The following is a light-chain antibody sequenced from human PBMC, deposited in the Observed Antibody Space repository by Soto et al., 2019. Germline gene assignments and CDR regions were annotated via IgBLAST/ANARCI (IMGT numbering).Light chain of an antibody. CDR1: QSVSNN. Sequence: EIVMTQSPATLSVSPGERATLSCRASQSVSNNVAWYQQKPGQAPRLLIYHAATRATGIPARFSGSGSGTEVTLTISSLQSEDSAVYYCQQYNEWPLTFGGGTKVEIK. J-gene: IGKJ4*01. V-gene: IGKV3-15*01. CDR2: HAA. CDR3: QQYNEWPLT.